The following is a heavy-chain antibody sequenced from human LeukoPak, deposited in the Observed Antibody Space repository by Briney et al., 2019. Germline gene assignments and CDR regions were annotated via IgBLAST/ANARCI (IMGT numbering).Heavy chain of an antibody. V-gene: IGHV1-18*01. CDR2: VSGYDGKT. D-gene: IGHD4-23*01. CDR3: ARGGKDGMDV. Sequence: ASVKVSCKSSGYRLTSYGYTWVRQAPGQGLEWMGWVSGYDGKTNYAQEVQGRVTMTTDTSTSTVYMELRSLRPDDTAIYYCARGGKDGMDVWGQGTTVTVSS. CDR1: GYRLTSYG. J-gene: IGHJ6*02.